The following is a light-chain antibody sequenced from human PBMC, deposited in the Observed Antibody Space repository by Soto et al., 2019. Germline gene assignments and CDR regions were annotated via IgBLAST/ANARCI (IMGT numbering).Light chain of an antibody. CDR1: QSVSDR. Sequence: EIVMTQSPYTLSVSPGERATLSCRASQSVSDRVVWYQQKPGQAPRLLIYGASNRATGIPDRFSGSGSGTDFTLTISRLEPEDFAVYYCQQYGSSPPITFGHGTRLEIK. J-gene: IGKJ5*01. V-gene: IGKV3-20*01. CDR2: GAS. CDR3: QQYGSSPPIT.